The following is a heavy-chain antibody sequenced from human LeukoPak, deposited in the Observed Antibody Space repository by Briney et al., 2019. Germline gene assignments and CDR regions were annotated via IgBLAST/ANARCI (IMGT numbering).Heavy chain of an antibody. J-gene: IGHJ4*02. V-gene: IGHV1-8*02. CDR3: VGGAPNWGFDF. CDR2: MSPTSGNT. D-gene: IGHD7-27*01. CDR1: GGTFSSYA. Sequence: AASVKVSCKASGGTFSSYAISWVRQAAGQGFEWMGWMSPTSGNTGYAQNFQGRVTMTRHTSISTAYMELTSLRSEDTAVYYCVGGAPNWGFDFWGQGTLVIVSS.